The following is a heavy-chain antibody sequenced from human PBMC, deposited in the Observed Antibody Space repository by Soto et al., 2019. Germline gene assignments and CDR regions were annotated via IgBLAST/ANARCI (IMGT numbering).Heavy chain of an antibody. CDR2: IWYDGSNK. CDR3: ARDRSTRYYYYYYGMDV. J-gene: IGHJ6*02. Sequence: QVQLVESGGGVVQPGRSLRLSCAASGFTFSSYGMHWVRQAPGKGLEWVAVIWYDGSNKYYADSVKGRFTISRDNSKNTLYLQMNSLRAEDTAVHYCARDRSTRYYYYYYGMDVWGQGTTVTVSS. D-gene: IGHD5-12*01. V-gene: IGHV3-33*01. CDR1: GFTFSSYG.